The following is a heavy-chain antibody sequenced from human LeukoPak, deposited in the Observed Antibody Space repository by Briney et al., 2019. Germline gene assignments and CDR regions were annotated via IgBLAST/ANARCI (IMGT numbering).Heavy chain of an antibody. CDR3: ARDSGGYYDSSGNYDY. CDR1: GGSISSYY. Sequence: SETLSLTCTVSGGSISSYYWSWIRQPPGNGLEWIGYIYYSGSTNYNPSLKSRVTISVDTSKNQFSLKLSSVTAADTAVYYCARDSGGYYDSSGNYDYWGQGTLVTVSS. J-gene: IGHJ4*02. CDR2: IYYSGST. V-gene: IGHV4-59*01. D-gene: IGHD3-22*01.